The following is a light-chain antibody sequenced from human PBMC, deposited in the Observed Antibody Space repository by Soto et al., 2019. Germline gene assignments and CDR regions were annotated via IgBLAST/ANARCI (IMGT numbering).Light chain of an antibody. CDR3: QQYKNWPHT. J-gene: IGKJ2*01. CDR2: GAS. CDR1: QTVSSN. V-gene: IGKV3-15*01. Sequence: ETVMTQSPATLSVSPGERATLSGRASQTVSSNLALYQQKPGQSPRLLFYGASTRATGIPARFSGSGSGTELTLTINSLQSEEVAVYYCQQYKNWPHTFGQGTNGDQ.